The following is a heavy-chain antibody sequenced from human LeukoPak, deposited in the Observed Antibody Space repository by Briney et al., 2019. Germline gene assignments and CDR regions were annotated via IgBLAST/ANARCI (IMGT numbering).Heavy chain of an antibody. CDR3: ARHLRSQWFGESSPFGY. CDR2: IYYSGST. D-gene: IGHD3-10*01. V-gene: IGHV4-39*01. Sequence: PSETLSLTCTVSGGSISSGGYYWSWIRQHPGKGLEWIGYIYYSGSTYYNPSLKSRVTISVDTSKNQFSLKLSSVTAADTAVYYCARHLRSQWFGESSPFGYWGQGTLVTVSS. J-gene: IGHJ4*02. CDR1: GGSISSGGYY.